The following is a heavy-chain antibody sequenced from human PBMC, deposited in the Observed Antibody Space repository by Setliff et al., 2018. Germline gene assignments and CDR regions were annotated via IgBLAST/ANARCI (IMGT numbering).Heavy chain of an antibody. Sequence: PGGSLRLSCAASGFTFSSFDLSWVRQTPGKGLEWISTIRSNSPTLYYADSVQGRFTISRDNARNSLFLQISSLRAEDTAVYYCARSLGIRDYSYFDLWGRGTLVTVSS. V-gene: IGHV3-48*01. CDR3: ARSLGIRDYSYFDL. CDR2: IRSNSPTL. CDR1: GFTFSSFD. J-gene: IGHJ2*01. D-gene: IGHD5-12*01.